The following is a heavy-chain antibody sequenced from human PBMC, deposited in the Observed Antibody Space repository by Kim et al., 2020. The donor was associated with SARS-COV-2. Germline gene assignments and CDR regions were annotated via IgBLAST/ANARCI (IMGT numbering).Heavy chain of an antibody. V-gene: IGHV3-48*04. CDR2: ISSSSSTI. Sequence: GGSLRLSCAASGFTFSSYSMNWVRQAPGKGLEWVSYISSSSSTIYYADSVKGRFTISRDNAKNSLYLQMNSLRAEDTAVYYCARDQDPDYYYGMDVWGQGTTVTVSS. CDR1: GFTFSSYS. J-gene: IGHJ6*02. CDR3: ARDQDPDYYYGMDV.